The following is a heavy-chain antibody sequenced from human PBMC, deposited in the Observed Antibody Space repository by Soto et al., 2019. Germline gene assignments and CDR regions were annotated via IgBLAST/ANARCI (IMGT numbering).Heavy chain of an antibody. V-gene: IGHV4-39*01. CDR2: VYYDGST. Sequence: QLQLQESGPGLVKPSETLSLTCSVSGGSINSNNYYWAWIRQPPGKGLAWIASVYYDGSTYYNPSLKSRGTISVDASKTRCSLQLRSVTAADTAVYYCAKVVVAATRHTDFDSWGQGTLVTVSS. CDR1: GGSINSNNYY. J-gene: IGHJ4*02. D-gene: IGHD2-15*01. CDR3: AKVVVAATRHTDFDS.